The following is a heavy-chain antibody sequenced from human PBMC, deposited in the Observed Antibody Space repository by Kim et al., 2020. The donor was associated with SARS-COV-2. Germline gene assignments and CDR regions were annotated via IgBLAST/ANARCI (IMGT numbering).Heavy chain of an antibody. CDR2: INPNSGGT. V-gene: IGHV1-2*06. J-gene: IGHJ5*02. D-gene: IGHD2-8*01. CDR1: GYTFTGYY. CDR3: ARAEGVLHWFDP. Sequence: ASVKVSCKASGYTFTGYYMHWVRQAPGQGLEWMGRINPNSGGTNYAQEFQGRVTMTRDTSISTAYMELSRLRSDDTAVYYCARAEGVLHWFDPWGQGTLVTVSS.